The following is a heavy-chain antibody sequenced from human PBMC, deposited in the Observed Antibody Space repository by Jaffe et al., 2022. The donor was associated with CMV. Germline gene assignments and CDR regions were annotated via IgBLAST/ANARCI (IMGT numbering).Heavy chain of an antibody. CDR3: ARVGGVDTAMVYYYYYGMDV. D-gene: IGHD5-18*01. CDR2: IIPIFGTA. Sequence: QVQLVQSGAEVKKPGSSVKVSCKASGGTFSSYAISWVRQAPGQGLEWMGGIIPIFGTANYAQKFQGRVTITADESTSTAYMELSSLRSEDTAVYYCARVGGVDTAMVYYYYYGMDVWGQGTTVTVSS. V-gene: IGHV1-69*01. CDR1: GGTFSSYA. J-gene: IGHJ6*02.